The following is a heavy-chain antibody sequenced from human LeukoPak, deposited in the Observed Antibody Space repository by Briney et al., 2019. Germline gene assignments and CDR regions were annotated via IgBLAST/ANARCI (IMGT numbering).Heavy chain of an antibody. CDR3: AKDYYWWGSYHDVFDI. Sequence: PGGSLRLSCAASGFTFSSYGMHWVRQAPGKGLEWVAFIRYDGSNKYYADSVKGRFTISRDNSKNTLYLQMNSLRAEDTAVYYCAKDYYWWGSYHDVFDIWGQGTMVTVSS. CDR2: IRYDGSNK. V-gene: IGHV3-30*02. D-gene: IGHD3-10*01. CDR1: GFTFSSYG. J-gene: IGHJ3*02.